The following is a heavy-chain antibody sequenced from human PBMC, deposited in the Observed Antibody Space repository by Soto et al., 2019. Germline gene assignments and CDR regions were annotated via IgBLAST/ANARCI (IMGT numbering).Heavy chain of an antibody. CDR1: GFTFSAYV. Sequence: GGSLRLSCAASGFTFSAYVISWVRQAPGKGLEWVSSITSSGGGTYYAASVKGRFTVSRDNSKNTVYLQMNSLRDEDTAVYYCAKLTAAWGQGTLVTVSS. CDR3: AKLTAA. J-gene: IGHJ4*02. V-gene: IGHV3-23*01. D-gene: IGHD6-13*01. CDR2: ITSSGGGT.